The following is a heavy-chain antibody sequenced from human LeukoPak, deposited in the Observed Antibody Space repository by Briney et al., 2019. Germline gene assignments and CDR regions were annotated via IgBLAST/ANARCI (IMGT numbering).Heavy chain of an antibody. J-gene: IGHJ4*02. D-gene: IGHD2-15*01. CDR3: ARTLVVAATPFVY. V-gene: IGHV1-2*06. Sequence: GASVKVSCKASGHTFTGYYMHWVRQAPGQGLEWMGRINPNSGGTNYAQKFQGRVTMTRDTSISTAYMELSRLRSDDTAVYYCARTLVVAATPFVYWGQGTLVTVSS. CDR2: INPNSGGT. CDR1: GHTFTGYY.